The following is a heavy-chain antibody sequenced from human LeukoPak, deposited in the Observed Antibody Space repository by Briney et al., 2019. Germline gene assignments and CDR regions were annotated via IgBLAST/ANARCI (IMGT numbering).Heavy chain of an antibody. CDR1: GGTFNNSA. Sequence: ASVKVSCKTSGGTFNNSAISWVRQAPGQGLEWLGGIMPLFGTTGYAQKFQGRVTITKDESTRTVYLELTSLTSDDTAVYYCARDVHGDYGSGWFDPWGQGTLVSVSS. D-gene: IGHD4-17*01. CDR3: ARDVHGDYGSGWFDP. CDR2: IMPLFGTT. J-gene: IGHJ5*02. V-gene: IGHV1-69*05.